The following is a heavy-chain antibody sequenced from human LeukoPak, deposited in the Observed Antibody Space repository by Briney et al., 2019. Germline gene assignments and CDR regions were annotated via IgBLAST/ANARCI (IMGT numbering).Heavy chain of an antibody. CDR1: GYTFTGYY. CDR2: INPNSGGT. CDR3: ASRVAARRGEEFDY. V-gene: IGHV1-2*02. D-gene: IGHD6-6*01. J-gene: IGHJ4*02. Sequence: ASVKVSCKASGYTFTGYYMHWVRQAPRQGLEWMGWINPNSGGTNYAQKFQGRVTMTRDTSISTAYMELSSLRSEDTAVYYCASRVAARRGEEFDYWGQGTLVTVSS.